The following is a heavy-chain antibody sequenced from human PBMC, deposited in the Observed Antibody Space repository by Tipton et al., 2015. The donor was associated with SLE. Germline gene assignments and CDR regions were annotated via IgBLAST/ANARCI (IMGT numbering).Heavy chain of an antibody. D-gene: IGHD6-6*01. CDR3: ARQQLGRGMDV. CDR2: IYYSGST. J-gene: IGHJ6*02. V-gene: IGHV4-59*01. Sequence: TLSLTCTVSGGSISSYYWSWIRQPPGKGLEWIGYIYYSGSTYYNPSLKSRVTISVDTSKNQFSLKLSSVTAADTAVYYCARQQLGRGMDVWGQGTTVTVSS. CDR1: GGSISSYY.